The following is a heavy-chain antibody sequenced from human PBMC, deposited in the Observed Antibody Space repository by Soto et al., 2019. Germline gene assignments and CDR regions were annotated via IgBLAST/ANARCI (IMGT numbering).Heavy chain of an antibody. CDR1: GDSFNDYY. CDR3: ARESGGATATLDYYYFYMDV. Sequence: VQLAQSGAEVKKPGASVKVSCKTSGDSFNDYYIHWVRQAPGQGLEWMGWIHPNGGATKYAQKVLCRVTVTRDTAIRTVYMELRSLRSEDTAVYYCARESGGATATLDYYYFYMDVWGKGTTVTVSS. D-gene: IGHD5-12*01. V-gene: IGHV1-2*02. J-gene: IGHJ6*03. CDR2: IHPNGGAT.